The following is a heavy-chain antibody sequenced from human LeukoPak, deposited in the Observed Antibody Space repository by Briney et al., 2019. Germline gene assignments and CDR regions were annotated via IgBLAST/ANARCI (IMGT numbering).Heavy chain of an antibody. CDR3: ATSISEWGLEYTHYYYYGMDV. CDR1: GFTFSGFW. J-gene: IGHJ6*02. V-gene: IGHV3-23*01. CDR2: ISGSGGST. Sequence: PGGSLRLSCAVSGFTFSGFWMSWSRQAPGKGLEWVSAISGSGGSTYYADSVKGRFTISRDNSKNTLYLQMNSLRAEDTAVYYCATSISEWGLEYTHYYYYGMDVWGQGTTVTVSS. D-gene: IGHD6-6*01.